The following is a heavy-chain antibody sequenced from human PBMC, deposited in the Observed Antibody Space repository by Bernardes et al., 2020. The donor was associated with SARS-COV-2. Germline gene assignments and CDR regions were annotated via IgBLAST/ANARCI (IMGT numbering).Heavy chain of an antibody. Sequence: VGSLRLSCAASGYSFSSYAMTWVRQAPGKGLEWVSAISGSAGSTYYADSLKGRFTISRDNSKNTLYLQMNSLRAEDTAVYYCARSRDYGDFGGILRGYYFDYWGQGTLVTVSS. CDR2: ISGSAGST. V-gene: IGHV3-23*01. CDR3: ARSRDYGDFGGILRGYYFDY. J-gene: IGHJ4*02. D-gene: IGHD4-17*01. CDR1: GYSFSSYA.